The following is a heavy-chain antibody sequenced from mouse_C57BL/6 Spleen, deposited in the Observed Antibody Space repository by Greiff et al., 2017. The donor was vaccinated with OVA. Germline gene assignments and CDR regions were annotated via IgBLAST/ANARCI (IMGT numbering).Heavy chain of an antibody. CDR1: GYTFTDYE. CDR2: IDPETGGT. CDR3: TRSYYGLFDY. V-gene: IGHV1-15*01. D-gene: IGHD2-1*01. Sequence: QVHVKQSGAELVRPGASVTLSCKASGYTFTDYEMHWVKQTPVHGLEWIGAIDPETGGTAYNQKFKGKAILTADKSSSTAYMELRSLTSEDSAVYYWTRSYYGLFDYWGQGTTLTVSS. J-gene: IGHJ2*01.